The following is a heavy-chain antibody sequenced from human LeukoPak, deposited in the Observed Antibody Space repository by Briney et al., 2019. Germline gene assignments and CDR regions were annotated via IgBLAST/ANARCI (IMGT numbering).Heavy chain of an antibody. CDR2: IKQDGSEK. J-gene: IGHJ4*02. Sequence: PPGGSLRLSCAASGFTFSSYWMSWVRQAPGKGLEWVANIKQDGSEKYYVDSVKGRFTISRDNAKNSLYLQMNSLRAEDTAVYYCARDPHINEQWLVQAYFDYWGQGTLVTVSS. CDR3: ARDPHINEQWLVQAYFDY. CDR1: GFTFSSYW. V-gene: IGHV3-7*01. D-gene: IGHD6-19*01.